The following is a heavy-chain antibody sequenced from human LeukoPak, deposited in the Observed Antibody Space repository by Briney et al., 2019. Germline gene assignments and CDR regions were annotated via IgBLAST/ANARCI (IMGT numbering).Heavy chain of an antibody. CDR3: AKDRRACSSSSCYYRFDY. CDR1: EFTFSSYA. J-gene: IGHJ4*02. D-gene: IGHD2-2*01. CDR2: ISDSGGST. V-gene: IGHV3-23*01. Sequence: GGSLRLSCAASEFTFSSYAMSWVRQAPGEGLQWVSDISDSGGSTYYADSVKGRFTIPRDNSKNTVYLQMNSLRAEDTAVYYCAKDRRACSSSSCYYRFDYWGQGTLVTVSS.